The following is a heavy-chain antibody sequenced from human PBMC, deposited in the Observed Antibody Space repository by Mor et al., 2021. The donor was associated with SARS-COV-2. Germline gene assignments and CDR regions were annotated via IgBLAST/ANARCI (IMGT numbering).Heavy chain of an antibody. Sequence: YGDSVKGRFTISRDNSKNTVYLQMNSLRVEDTAVYYCARERMFSSGWFDFWG. CDR3: ARERMFSSGWFDF. D-gene: IGHD6-19*01. J-gene: IGHJ4*01. V-gene: IGHV3-33*01.